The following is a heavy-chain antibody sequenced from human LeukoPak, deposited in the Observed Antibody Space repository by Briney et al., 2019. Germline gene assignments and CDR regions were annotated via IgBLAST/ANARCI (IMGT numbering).Heavy chain of an antibody. V-gene: IGHV3-30*01. CDR1: GFTFSDYY. D-gene: IGHD3-10*01. CDR2: ISYDGSNK. CDR3: ARDSTRGTFDY. J-gene: IGHJ4*02. Sequence: PGGSLRLSCAASGFTFSDYYMDWVRQAPGKGLEWVAVISYDGSNKYYADSVKGRFTISRDNSKNTLYLQMNSLRAEDTAVYYCARDSTRGTFDYWGQGTLVTVSS.